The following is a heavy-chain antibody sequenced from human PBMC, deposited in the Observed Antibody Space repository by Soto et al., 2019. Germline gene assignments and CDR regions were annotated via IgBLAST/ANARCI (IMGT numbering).Heavy chain of an antibody. CDR2: IYSGGST. CDR1: GFTVSGPY. Sequence: EVQLVESGGGLVQPGVSLRLSWAVSGFTVSGPYMRWVRQAPGKGLEWVSVIYSGGSTYYANSVTGRFTISRDNSRNTVYLQLNSLRAEATAVYYCARERTISDSMSSGALGLWGQGTLVSVSS. D-gene: IGHD3-3*01. J-gene: IGHJ4*02. V-gene: IGHV3-66*01. CDR3: ARERTISDSMSSGALGL.